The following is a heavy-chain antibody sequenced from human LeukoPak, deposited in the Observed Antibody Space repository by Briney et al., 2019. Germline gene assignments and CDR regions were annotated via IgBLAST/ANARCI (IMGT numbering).Heavy chain of an antibody. J-gene: IGHJ6*03. CDR2: INHSGST. D-gene: IGHD3-10*01. V-gene: IGHV4-34*01. CDR1: GGSFSGYY. CDR3: ARPYGSGSYYTPYYYYYYMDV. Sequence: SETLSLTCAVYGGSFSGYYWSWIRQPPGKGLEWIGEINHSGSTNYNPSLKSRVTISVDTSKNQFSLKLSSVAAADTAVYYCARPYGSGSYYTPYYYYYYMDVWGKGTTVTVSS.